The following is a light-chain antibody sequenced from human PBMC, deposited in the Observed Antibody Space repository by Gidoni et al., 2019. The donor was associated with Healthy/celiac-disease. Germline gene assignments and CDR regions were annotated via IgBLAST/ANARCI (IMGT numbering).Light chain of an antibody. Sequence: QAPLTQPASVSGSPGQSITISCTGTSSDLGGYNYVSWYQQHPGKAPKLMIYDVSIQPSGFSNLFSGSKSGNTASLTISGLQAEDDADYYCSSYTSSSTYVFGTGTKVXV. J-gene: IGLJ1*01. CDR2: DVS. CDR1: SSDLGGYNY. CDR3: SSYTSSSTYV. V-gene: IGLV2-14*01.